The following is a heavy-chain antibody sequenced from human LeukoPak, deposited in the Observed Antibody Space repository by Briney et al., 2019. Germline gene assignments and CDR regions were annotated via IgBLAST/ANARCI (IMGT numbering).Heavy chain of an antibody. J-gene: IGHJ4*02. Sequence: GGSLRLSCAASGFTFSSYAMSWVRQAPGKGLEWVSAISGSGGSTYYADSVKGRFTISRDNSKNTLYLQMGSLRAEDMAVYYCARDRVPAAAIRSNYWGQGTLVTVSS. V-gene: IGHV3-23*01. CDR2: ISGSGGST. CDR1: GFTFSSYA. CDR3: ARDRVPAAAIRSNY. D-gene: IGHD2-2*02.